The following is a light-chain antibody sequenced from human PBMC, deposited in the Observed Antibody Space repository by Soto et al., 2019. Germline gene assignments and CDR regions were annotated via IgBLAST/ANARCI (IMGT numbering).Light chain of an antibody. CDR2: GNN. Sequence: QSVLTQPRSVSGAPGQRVTIACAGNSCNIGAGFDVFWYQQLPGTAPKLLIYGNNIRPSGVPDRFSGSKSDTTASLSITEPQAEDEADYYCQSYDSSLGSYVFGSGSKGTV. CDR3: QSYDSSLGSYV. CDR1: SCNIGAGFD. V-gene: IGLV1-40*01. J-gene: IGLJ1*01.